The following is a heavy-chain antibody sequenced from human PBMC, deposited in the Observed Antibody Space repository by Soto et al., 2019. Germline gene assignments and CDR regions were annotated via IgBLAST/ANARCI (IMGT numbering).Heavy chain of an antibody. J-gene: IGHJ6*02. CDR3: ARDQKHSSGWTYIPGYYGMDV. Sequence: GESLKISCAASGFTFSSYDMHWVRQATGKGLEWVSAIGTAGDTYYPGSVKGRFTISRENAKNSLYLQMNSLRAGDTAVYYCARDQKHSSGWTYIPGYYGMDVWGQGTTVTV. V-gene: IGHV3-13*01. CDR2: IGTAGDT. CDR1: GFTFSSYD. D-gene: IGHD6-19*01.